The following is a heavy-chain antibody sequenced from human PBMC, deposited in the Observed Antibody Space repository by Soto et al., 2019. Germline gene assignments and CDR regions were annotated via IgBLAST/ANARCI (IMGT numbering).Heavy chain of an antibody. CDR3: ARVLKTYYYDSSGYSTGGWYFDL. D-gene: IGHD3-22*01. Sequence: SETLSLTCTVSGGSISSYYWSWIRQPPGKGLEWIGYIYYSGSTNYNPSLKSRVTISVDTSKNQFSLKLSSVTAADTAVYYCARVLKTYYYDSSGYSTGGWYFDLWGRGTLVTVSS. J-gene: IGHJ2*01. CDR2: IYYSGST. CDR1: GGSISSYY. V-gene: IGHV4-59*01.